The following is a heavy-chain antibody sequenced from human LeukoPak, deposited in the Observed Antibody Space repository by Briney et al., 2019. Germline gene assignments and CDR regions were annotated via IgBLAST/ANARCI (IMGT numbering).Heavy chain of an antibody. J-gene: IGHJ4*02. CDR2: IYPNSGGT. CDR1: GYTFTGYY. CDR3: AKGGGSYYELFDY. Sequence: ASVKVSCEASGYTFTGYYMHWVRQAPGQGLEWMGWIYPNSGGTNYAQKFQGRVTMTRDTSISTAYMELSRLRSDDTAVYYCAKGGGSYYELFDYWGQGTLVTVSS. D-gene: IGHD1-26*01. V-gene: IGHV1-2*02.